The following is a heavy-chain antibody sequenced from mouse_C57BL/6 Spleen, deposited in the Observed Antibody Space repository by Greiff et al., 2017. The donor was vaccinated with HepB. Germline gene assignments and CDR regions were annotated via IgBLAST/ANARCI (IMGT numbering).Heavy chain of an antibody. V-gene: IGHV10-3*01. D-gene: IGHD1-1*01. CDR3: VRWLTTVVPYAMDY. J-gene: IGHJ4*01. CDR1: GFTFNTYA. Sequence: EAGGGLVQPKGSLKLSCAASGFTFNTYAMHWVRQAPGKGLEWVARIRSKSSNYATYYADSVKDRFTISRDDSQSMLYLQMNNLKTEDTAMYYCVRWLTTVVPYAMDYWGQGTSVTVSS. CDR2: IRSKSSNYAT.